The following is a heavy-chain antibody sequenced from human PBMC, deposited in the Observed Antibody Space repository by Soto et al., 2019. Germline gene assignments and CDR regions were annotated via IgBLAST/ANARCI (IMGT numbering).Heavy chain of an antibody. J-gene: IGHJ6*02. CDR3: ARVFGFGGMDV. D-gene: IGHD3-10*01. CDR2: IYYSGST. CDR1: GGSISSGGYY. V-gene: IGHV4-31*03. Sequence: SETLSLTCNVSGGSISSGGYYLTWIRQHPGKGLEWIGYIYYSGSTYYNPSLKSRVTISVDTSKNQFSLKLSSVTAADTAVYYCARVFGFGGMDVWGQGTTVTVSS.